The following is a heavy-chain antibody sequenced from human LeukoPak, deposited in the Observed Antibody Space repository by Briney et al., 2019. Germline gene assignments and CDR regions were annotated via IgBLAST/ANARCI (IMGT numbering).Heavy chain of an antibody. Sequence: ASVKVSCKASGGTFSSHAISWVRQAPGQGLEWMGGIIPIFGTANYAQKFQGRVTITADESTSTAYMELSSLRSEDTAVYYCARLDYYDSSGYGTTNDYWGQGTLVTVSS. J-gene: IGHJ4*02. D-gene: IGHD3-22*01. CDR1: GGTFSSHA. CDR3: ARLDYYDSSGYGTTNDY. CDR2: IIPIFGTA. V-gene: IGHV1-69*13.